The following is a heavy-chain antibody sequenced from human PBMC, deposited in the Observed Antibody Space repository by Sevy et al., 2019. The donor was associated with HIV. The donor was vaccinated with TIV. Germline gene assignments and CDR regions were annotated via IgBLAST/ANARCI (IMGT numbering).Heavy chain of an antibody. J-gene: IGHJ6*02. D-gene: IGHD3-22*01. CDR2: ISSSSSTI. V-gene: IGHV3-48*01. CDR1: GFTFSSYS. CDR3: VSLYYYDSSGYYPEYGMDV. Sequence: GGSLRLSCAASGFTFSSYSMNWVRQAPGKGLEWVSYISSSSSTIYYADSVKGRFTISRDNAKNSLYLQMKSLRAEDTAVYYCVSLYYYDSSGYYPEYGMDVWGQGTTVTVSS.